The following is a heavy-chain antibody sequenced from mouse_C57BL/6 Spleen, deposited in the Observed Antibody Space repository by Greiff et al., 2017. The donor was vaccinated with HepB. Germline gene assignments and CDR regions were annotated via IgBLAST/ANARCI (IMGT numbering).Heavy chain of an antibody. Sequence: QVQLKESGPELVKPGASVKISCKASGYAFSSSWMNWVKQRPGKGLEWIGRIYPGDGDTNYNGKFKGKATLTADKSSSTAYMQLSSLTSEDSAVYFCARSPYYGELDYWGQGTTLTVSS. CDR2: IYPGDGDT. J-gene: IGHJ2*01. CDR1: GYAFSSSW. D-gene: IGHD1-1*01. CDR3: ARSPYYGELDY. V-gene: IGHV1-82*01.